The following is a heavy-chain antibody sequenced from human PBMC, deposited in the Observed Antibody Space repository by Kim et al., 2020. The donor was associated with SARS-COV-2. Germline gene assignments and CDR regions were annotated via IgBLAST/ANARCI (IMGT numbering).Heavy chain of an antibody. D-gene: IGHD3-10*01. J-gene: IGHJ6*02. Sequence: SETLSLTCTVSGGSISSYYWSWIRQPPGKGLEWIGYIYYSGSTNYNPSLKSRVTISVDTSKNQFSLKLSSVTAADTAVYYCARAPAIYYYGSGSYSYYYYGMDVWGQGTTVTVSS. CDR3: ARAPAIYYYGSGSYSYYYYGMDV. CDR2: IYYSGST. CDR1: GGSISSYY. V-gene: IGHV4-59*13.